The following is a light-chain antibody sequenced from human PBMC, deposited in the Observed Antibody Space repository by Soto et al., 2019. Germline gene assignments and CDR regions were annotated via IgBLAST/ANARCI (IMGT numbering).Light chain of an antibody. CDR2: AAS. Sequence: DIQMTQSPYSLSASVGDRVTITCRASQSISSYLNWYQQKPGKAPKLLIYAASILQSGVPSRFSGSGSRTDFTLTISSMQSEDFATYYCQQSYITPDTFGQGPKQEIK. CDR1: QSISSY. J-gene: IGKJ2*01. CDR3: QQSYITPDT. V-gene: IGKV1-39*01.